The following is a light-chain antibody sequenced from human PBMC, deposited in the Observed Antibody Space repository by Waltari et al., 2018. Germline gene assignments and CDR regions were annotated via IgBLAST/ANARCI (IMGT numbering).Light chain of an antibody. V-gene: IGLV2-14*03. J-gene: IGLJ3*02. CDR3: SSESSDKVVL. CDR2: DVS. Sequence: QSALTQPASVSGSPGQSVTISCTGTSNDVGFYDFVSWYQDHPGQGPKVIIYDVSDRPSGVSARFSGSKSGNTASLTISGLQAEDEADYYCSSESSDKVVLFGGGTKVTVL. CDR1: SNDVGFYDF.